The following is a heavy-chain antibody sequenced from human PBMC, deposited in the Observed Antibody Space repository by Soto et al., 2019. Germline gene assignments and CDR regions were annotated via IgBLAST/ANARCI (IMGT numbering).Heavy chain of an antibody. CDR3: AKEGGPYSSSGYYFDY. J-gene: IGHJ4*02. D-gene: IGHD6-13*01. CDR2: ISYDGSNK. Sequence: QVQLVESGGGVVQPGRSLRLSCAASGFTFSSYGMHWVRQAPGKGLEWVAVISYDGSNKYYADSVKDRFTISRDNSKNTLYLEMNSLRAEDTAVYYCAKEGGPYSSSGYYFDYWGQGTLVTVAS. V-gene: IGHV3-30*18. CDR1: GFTFSSYG.